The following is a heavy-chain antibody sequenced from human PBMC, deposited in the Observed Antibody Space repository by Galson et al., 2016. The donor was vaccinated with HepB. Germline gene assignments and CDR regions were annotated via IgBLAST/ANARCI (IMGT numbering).Heavy chain of an antibody. CDR1: GYSFNAYR. Sequence: SVKVSCKASGYSFNAYRIHWFRQAPGQGLEWMGWVNPISGGSTYAPWFQGSVTMTRDTSLTFAYLELRSLRPADTAVFYCARANYPIQAILPSCSGDCYYFLHWGQGTLITVAS. D-gene: IGHD2-21*02. V-gene: IGHV1-2*02. CDR3: ARANYPIQAILPSCSGDCYYFLH. J-gene: IGHJ1*01. CDR2: VNPISGGS.